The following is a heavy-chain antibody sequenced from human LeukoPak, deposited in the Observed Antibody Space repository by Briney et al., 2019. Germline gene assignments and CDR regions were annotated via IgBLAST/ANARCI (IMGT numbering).Heavy chain of an antibody. D-gene: IGHD4-11*01. CDR3: TRETMTTVTLGDAFDI. J-gene: IGHJ3*02. CDR2: ISRSSSYI. Sequence: GGSLRLSCVASGFKFSDHWMNWFRQAPGKGLEWVSSISRSSSYIYYADSVKGRFTISRDNAKNSLYLQMNSLRAEDTAVYYCTRETMTTVTLGDAFDIWGQGTMVTVSS. CDR1: GFKFSDHW. V-gene: IGHV3-21*01.